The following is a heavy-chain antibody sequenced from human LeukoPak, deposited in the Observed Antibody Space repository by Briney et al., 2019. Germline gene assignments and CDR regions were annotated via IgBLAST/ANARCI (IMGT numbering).Heavy chain of an antibody. CDR1: GGSISSYY. CDR2: IYTSGST. D-gene: IGHD3-16*02. J-gene: IGHJ5*02. V-gene: IGHV4-4*07. Sequence: SETLSLTCTVSGGSISSYYWSWIRQPAGKGLEWIGRIYTSGSTNYNPSLKSRVTMSVDTSKNQFSLKLSSVTAADTAVYYCARESGDYVWGSYHNWFDPWGQGTLVTVSS. CDR3: ARESGDYVWGSYHNWFDP.